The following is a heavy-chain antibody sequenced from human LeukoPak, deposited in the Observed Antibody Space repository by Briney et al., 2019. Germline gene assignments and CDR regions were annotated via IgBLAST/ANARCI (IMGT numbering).Heavy chain of an antibody. CDR2: IYYSGST. D-gene: IGHD6-19*01. J-gene: IGHJ4*02. CDR1: GGSISSYY. CDR3: ARAEGGYSSGWFDY. Sequence: PSETLSLTCPVSGGSISSYYWSWIRLPPGKGLEWIGYIYYSGSTNYNPSLKSRVTISVDTSKNQFSLKLSSVTAADTAVYYCARAEGGYSSGWFDYWGQGTLVTVSS. V-gene: IGHV4-59*01.